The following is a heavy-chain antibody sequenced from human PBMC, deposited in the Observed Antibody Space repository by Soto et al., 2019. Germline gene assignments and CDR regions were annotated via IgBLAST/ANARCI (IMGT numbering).Heavy chain of an antibody. J-gene: IGHJ5*02. CDR3: ARDKYSSGWYVSNWFDP. V-gene: IGHV6-1*01. CDR1: GDSVYSNSAA. D-gene: IGHD6-19*01. Sequence: PSPTLSLTCAISGDSVYSNSAAWNWIRQSPLRGLEWLGRTYYRSKWYNDYAVSVKSRITINPDTSKNQFSLQLNSATPEDTAVYYCARDKYSSGWYVSNWFDPWGQGTLVTVSS. CDR2: TYYRSKWYN.